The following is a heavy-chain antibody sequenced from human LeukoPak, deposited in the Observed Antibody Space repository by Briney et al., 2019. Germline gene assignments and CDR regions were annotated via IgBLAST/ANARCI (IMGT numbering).Heavy chain of an antibody. J-gene: IGHJ4*02. V-gene: IGHV1-24*01. CDR2: FDPEDGET. Sequence: ASVKVSCKVSGYTLTELSMHWVRQAPGKGLGWMGGFDPEDGETIYAQKFQGRVTMTEDTSTDTAYMELSSLRSEDTAVYYCATIGEYDSRKFDYWGQGTLVTVSS. CDR3: ATIGEYDSRKFDY. CDR1: GYTLTELS. D-gene: IGHD3-22*01.